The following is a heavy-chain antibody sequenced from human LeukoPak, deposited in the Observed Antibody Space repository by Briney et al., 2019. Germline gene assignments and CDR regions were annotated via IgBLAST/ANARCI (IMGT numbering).Heavy chain of an antibody. Sequence: GGSLRLSCAASGFTFSSYWMHWVRQAPGKGLVWVSRINSDESSTGYADSVKGRFTISRDNAKNTLYLQMNSLRAEDTAVYYCARGGYYASGSYTYWGQGTLVTVSS. CDR1: GFTFSSYW. CDR3: ARGGYYASGSYTY. V-gene: IGHV3-74*01. J-gene: IGHJ4*02. CDR2: INSDESST. D-gene: IGHD3-10*01.